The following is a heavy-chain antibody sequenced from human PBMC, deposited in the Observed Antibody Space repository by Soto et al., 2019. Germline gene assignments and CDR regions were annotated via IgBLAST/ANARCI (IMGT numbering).Heavy chain of an antibody. CDR2: ISAAGDP. J-gene: IGHJ6*02. D-gene: IGHD4-4*01. CDR3: ARTDSDFYGLDV. CDR1: GFTFRNYD. V-gene: IGHV3-13*05. Sequence: EVQLVESGGGLVQPGGSLRLSCEASGFTFRNYDMHWVRQGTGKGLEWVSGISAAGDPDYADSVEGRFTISRENAQTSFFLRMNSLRVGDTAVYYGARTDSDFYGLDVWGQGTTVIVSS.